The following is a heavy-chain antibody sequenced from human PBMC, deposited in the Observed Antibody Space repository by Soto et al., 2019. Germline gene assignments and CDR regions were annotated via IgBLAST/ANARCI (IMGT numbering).Heavy chain of an antibody. J-gene: IGHJ6*02. CDR2: IYDTGISGYTPST. CDR3: ARGEDAFFYYGLDV. Sequence: SETMPLTCTDPGGSITSSSWSWIRRPTGKGLDWIGYIYDTGISGYTPSTSYNPSLKRRVTMSVDTSKSQFSLKLTSVTAEDTAVYYCARGEDAFFYYGLDVWGQGITVTVSS. V-gene: IGHV4-59*13. CDR1: GGSITSSS.